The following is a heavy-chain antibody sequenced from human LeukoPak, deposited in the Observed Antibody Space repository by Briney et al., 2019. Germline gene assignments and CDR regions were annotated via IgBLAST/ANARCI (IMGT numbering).Heavy chain of an antibody. V-gene: IGHV6-1*01. CDR1: GDSVSSNSAG. D-gene: IGHD1-7*01. Sequence: SQTLSLTCAISGDSVSSNSAGWHGIRQSPSRGLEWLGKTYCRSKWYDDYALSVKSRITISPDTSKNQFSLHLNSVTPEDTAVYYCARTNWYSFDYWGQGSLVTVSS. CDR2: TYCRSKWYD. CDR3: ARTNWYSFDY. J-gene: IGHJ4*02.